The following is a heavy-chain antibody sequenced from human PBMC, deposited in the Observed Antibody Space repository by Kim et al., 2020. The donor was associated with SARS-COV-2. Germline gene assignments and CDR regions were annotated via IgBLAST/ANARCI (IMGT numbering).Heavy chain of an antibody. J-gene: IGHJ4*02. V-gene: IGHV3-23*01. D-gene: IGHD3-10*01. CDR3: AKDLWSRIFGSGSYFDY. Sequence: GGSLRLSCAASGFTFSSYAMSWVRQAPGKGLEWVSGISGSGGSTFYADSVKGRFTVSRDNSKNTLYLQMNSLRAEDTAMFYCAKDLWSRIFGSGSYFDYWGQGTLVTVSS. CDR1: GFTFSSYA. CDR2: ISGSGGST.